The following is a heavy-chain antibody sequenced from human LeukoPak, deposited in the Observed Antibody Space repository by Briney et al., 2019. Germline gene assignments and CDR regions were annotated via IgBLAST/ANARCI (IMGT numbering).Heavy chain of an antibody. CDR3: AKDLRDYGDTIDY. CDR1: GFTFSSYG. CDR2: IWYDGSNK. J-gene: IGHJ4*02. D-gene: IGHD4-17*01. V-gene: IGHV3-33*06. Sequence: PGRSLRLSCAASGFTFSSYGMHWVRQALGKGLEWVAVIWYDGSNKYYADSVKGRFTISRDNSKNTLYLQMNSLRAEDTAVYYCAKDLRDYGDTIDYWGQGTLVTVSS.